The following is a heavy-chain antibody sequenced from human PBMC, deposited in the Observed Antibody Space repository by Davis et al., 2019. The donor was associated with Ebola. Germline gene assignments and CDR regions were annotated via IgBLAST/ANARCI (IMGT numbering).Heavy chain of an antibody. V-gene: IGHV3-21*04. J-gene: IGHJ4*02. Sequence: GESLKISCAASGFTFSSYSMNWVRQAPGKGLEWVSSISSSSSYIYYADSVKGRFTISRDNSKNTLYLQMNSLRADDTAVYYCAKQGGSSGWYYFDYWGQGTLVTVSS. CDR3: AKQGGSSGWYYFDY. CDR1: GFTFSSYS. D-gene: IGHD6-19*01. CDR2: ISSSSSYI.